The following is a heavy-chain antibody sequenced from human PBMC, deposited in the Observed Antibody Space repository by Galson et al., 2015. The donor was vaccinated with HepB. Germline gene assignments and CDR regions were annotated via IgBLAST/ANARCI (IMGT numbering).Heavy chain of an antibody. CDR2: ISYDGSNK. J-gene: IGHJ4*02. CDR3: ARAQEQWLVEK. Sequence: SLRLSCAASGFTFSSYAMHWVRQAPGKGLEWVAVISYDGSNKYYADSVKGRFTISRDNSKNTLYLQMNSLRAEDTAVYYCARAQEQWLVEKWGQGTLVTVSS. CDR1: GFTFSSYA. V-gene: IGHV3-30*04. D-gene: IGHD6-19*01.